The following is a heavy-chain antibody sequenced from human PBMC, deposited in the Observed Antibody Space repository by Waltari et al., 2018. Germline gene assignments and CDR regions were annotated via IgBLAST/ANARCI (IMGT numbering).Heavy chain of an antibody. D-gene: IGHD2-8*01. Sequence: QLQLQESGPGLVKPSETLSPTCTVSGGSISSSSYYRGWIRQPPGKGLEWIGSIYYCGSTYYNPSLKSRVTISVDTSKNQFSLKLSSVTAADTAVYYCARHPAMTIMLWYFDLWGRGTLVTVSS. CDR3: ARHPAMTIMLWYFDL. CDR2: IYYCGST. V-gene: IGHV4-39*01. CDR1: GGSISSSSYY. J-gene: IGHJ2*01.